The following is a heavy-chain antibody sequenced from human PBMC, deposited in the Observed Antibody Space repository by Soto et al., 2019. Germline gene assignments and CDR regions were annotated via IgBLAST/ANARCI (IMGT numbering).Heavy chain of an antibody. V-gene: IGHV5-51*01. CDR1: GYEFTTKW. CDR3: ARFDSSGYMYGY. CDR2: IYPGDSDT. D-gene: IGHD3-22*01. Sequence: GESLKISCQDSGYEFTTKWISWVRQMPGKGLEWMGIIYPGDSDTRYSPSFQGQVTISADKSISTAYLQWSSLKASDTAMYYCARFDSSGYMYGYWGQGTLVTVSS. J-gene: IGHJ4*02.